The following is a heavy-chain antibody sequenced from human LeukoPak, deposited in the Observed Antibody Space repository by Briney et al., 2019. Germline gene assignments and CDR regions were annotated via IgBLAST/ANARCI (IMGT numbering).Heavy chain of an antibody. CDR1: GFTFSGFA. V-gene: IGHV3-23*01. CDR2: ISPGGTDT. D-gene: IGHD3-10*01. J-gene: IGHJ4*02. Sequence: GGSLRLPCAASGFTFSGFAMTWVRQAPGKGLEWVSAISPGGTDTYYADSVRGRFTISRDNSKNTLFLQMNSLRVEDTAVYYCAKRGGYETMAAFDYWGQGTLVTVSS. CDR3: AKRGGYETMAAFDY.